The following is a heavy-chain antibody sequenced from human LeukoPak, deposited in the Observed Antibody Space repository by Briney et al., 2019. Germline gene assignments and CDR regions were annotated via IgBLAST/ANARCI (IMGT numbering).Heavy chain of an antibody. CDR1: GGSVNSTSYY. D-gene: IGHD3-22*01. Sequence: PSETLSLTCTVSGGSVNSTSYYWGWIRQPPGKGLEWIGSIFSSGGTNHNPSLKSRVTISVDTSKNQLSLKLSSVTAADTAVYYCARSPDYYDSSGYRVSDYWGQGTLVTVSS. CDR3: ARSPDYYDSSGYRVSDY. V-gene: IGHV4-39*07. J-gene: IGHJ4*02. CDR2: IFSSGGT.